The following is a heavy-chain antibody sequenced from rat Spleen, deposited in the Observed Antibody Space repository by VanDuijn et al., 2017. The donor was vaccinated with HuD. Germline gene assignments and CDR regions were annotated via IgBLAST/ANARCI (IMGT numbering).Heavy chain of an antibody. J-gene: IGHJ2*01. CDR2: IDYDGSRT. D-gene: IGHD4-2*01. V-gene: IGHV5-7*01. Sequence: EVQLVESGGGLVQPGRSLKISCAASGFIFSDFHLAWVRQAPTKGLEWVASIDYDGSRTYYRDSVKGRFTISRDNTKNTLYLQMDSLRSEDTATYYCARENYYFDYWGQGVMVTVSS. CDR3: ARENYYFDY. CDR1: GFIFSDFH.